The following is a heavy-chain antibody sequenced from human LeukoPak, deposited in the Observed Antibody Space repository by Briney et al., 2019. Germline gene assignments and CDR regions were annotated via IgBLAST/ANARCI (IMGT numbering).Heavy chain of an antibody. V-gene: IGHV4-59*01. CDR3: ARVTGYRIEDYFDY. Sequence: PSETLSLTCTVSGGSISNYYWSWIRQSPVKGLEWIGFIYYSGSTNYNPSLKSRVTISVETSKNEFSLKLRSVTAADTAVYYCARVTGYRIEDYFDYWGQGTLVTVSS. D-gene: IGHD6-13*01. J-gene: IGHJ4*02. CDR2: IYYSGST. CDR1: GGSISNYY.